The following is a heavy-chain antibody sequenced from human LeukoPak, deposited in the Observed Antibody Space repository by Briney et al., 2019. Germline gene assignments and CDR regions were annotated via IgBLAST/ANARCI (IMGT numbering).Heavy chain of an antibody. CDR1: NDSISSGDYY. D-gene: IGHD3-3*01. CDR2: IFHRGGT. V-gene: IGHV4-30-4*01. J-gene: IGHJ4*02. Sequence: SETLSLTCTVSNDSISSGDYYWNWIRQPPGKGLEWIGYIFHRGGTSYNPSLKSRILFSVDTTQNQFSLKLNSVTAADTAVYYCARRVERYTAFDYWGQGTLVTVSS. CDR3: ARRVERYTAFDY.